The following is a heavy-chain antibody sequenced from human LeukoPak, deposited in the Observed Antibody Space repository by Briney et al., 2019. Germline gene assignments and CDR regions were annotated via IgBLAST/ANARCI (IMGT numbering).Heavy chain of an antibody. D-gene: IGHD6-25*01. J-gene: IGHJ4*02. V-gene: IGHV4-4*07. Sequence: SETLSLTRTVSGSSISGYYWNWIRQPAGKGLEWIGRLHPSGATNYNPSLKSRITMSLDTSKNQFSLKLSSVTTADTAVYYCARDGSGGFDYWGQGTLVTVSS. CDR3: ARDGSGGFDY. CDR2: LHPSGAT. CDR1: GSSISGYY.